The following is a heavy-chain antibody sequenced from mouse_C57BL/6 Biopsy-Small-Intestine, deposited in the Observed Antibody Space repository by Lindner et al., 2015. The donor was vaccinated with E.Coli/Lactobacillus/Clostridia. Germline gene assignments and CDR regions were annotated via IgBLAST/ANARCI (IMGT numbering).Heavy chain of an antibody. V-gene: IGHV14-4*01. J-gene: IGHJ2*01. D-gene: IGHD2-4*01. Sequence: VQLQESGAELVRPGASVKLSCTASGFNIKDDYMHWVKQRPEQGLEWIGWIDPENGDTECASKFQGKATITTDTSSNTAYLQLSSLTSEDTAVYYCTSYYDYDYYWGQGTTLTVSS. CDR2: IDPENGDT. CDR3: TSYYDYDYY. CDR1: GFNIKDDY.